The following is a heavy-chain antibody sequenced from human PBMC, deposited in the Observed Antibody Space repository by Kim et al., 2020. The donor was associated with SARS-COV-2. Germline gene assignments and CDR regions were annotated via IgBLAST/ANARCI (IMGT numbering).Heavy chain of an antibody. J-gene: IGHJ4*02. CDR3: ARLLITSSATADH. V-gene: IGHV4-39*01. Sequence: SETLSLTCTVSGVSVSNVFYYWGWIRQPPGKGLEWIGSINYSGSTHNNASLKSRTIMSVDATKNQVLLSLSSVTPADTAFYYCARLLITSSATADHWGQG. CDR2: INYSGST. CDR1: GVSVSNVFYY. D-gene: IGHD1-20*01.